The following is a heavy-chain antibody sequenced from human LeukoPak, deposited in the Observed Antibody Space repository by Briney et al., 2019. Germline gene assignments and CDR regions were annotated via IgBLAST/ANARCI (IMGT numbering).Heavy chain of an antibody. CDR2: IYYSGST. D-gene: IGHD3-22*01. CDR3: ARNYYDSSGYYYFYLDY. CDR1: GGSISSYY. Sequence: SETLSLTCTVSGGSISSYYWSWIRQPPGKGLEWIGYIYYSGSTNYNPSLKSRVTISVDTSKNQFSLKLSSVTAADTAVYYCARNYYDSSGYYYFYLDYWGQGTLVTVSS. V-gene: IGHV4-59*01. J-gene: IGHJ4*02.